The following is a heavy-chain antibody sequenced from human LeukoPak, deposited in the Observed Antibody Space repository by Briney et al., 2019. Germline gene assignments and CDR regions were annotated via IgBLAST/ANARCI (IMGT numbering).Heavy chain of an antibody. CDR1: GFTFNIYG. J-gene: IGHJ5*02. Sequence: PGGSLRLSCAASGFTFNIYGMSWVRQAPGKGLEWVSSVGGGNDIYYADSVKGRFTGSRDNAKNSLYLQMNSLRAEDTAVYYCARDNWFGESSQYNWFDPWGQGTLVTVSS. CDR2: VGGGNDI. CDR3: ARDNWFGESSQYNWFDP. D-gene: IGHD3-10*01. V-gene: IGHV3-69-1*01.